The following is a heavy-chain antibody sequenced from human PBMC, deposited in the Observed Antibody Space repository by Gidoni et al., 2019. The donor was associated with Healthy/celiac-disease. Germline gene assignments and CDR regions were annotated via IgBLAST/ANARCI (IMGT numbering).Heavy chain of an antibody. CDR2: INHSGST. J-gene: IGHJ6*02. V-gene: IGHV4-34*01. Sequence: QVQLQQWGAGLLKPSETLSLTCAVYGGSFSGYYWSWIRQPPGKGLEWIGEINHSGSTNYNPSLKSRVTISVDTSKNQFSLKLSSVTAADTAVYYCARGFVPPSMIVVVTRYYYYGMDVWGQGTTVTVSS. CDR1: GGSFSGYY. D-gene: IGHD3-22*01. CDR3: ARGFVPPSMIVVVTRYYYYGMDV.